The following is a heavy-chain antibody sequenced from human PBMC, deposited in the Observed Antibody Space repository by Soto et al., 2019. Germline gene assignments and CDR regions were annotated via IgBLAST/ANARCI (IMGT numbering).Heavy chain of an antibody. Sequence: GGSLRLSCAASGFTFSSYGMHWVRQAPGKGLEWVAVIWYDGSNKYYADSVKGRFTISRDNSKNTLYLQMNSLRAEDTAVYYCARGLLYGDAFDIWGQGTMVTVSS. V-gene: IGHV3-33*01. CDR3: ARGLLYGDAFDI. J-gene: IGHJ3*02. CDR2: IWYDGSNK. D-gene: IGHD2-8*01. CDR1: GFTFSSYG.